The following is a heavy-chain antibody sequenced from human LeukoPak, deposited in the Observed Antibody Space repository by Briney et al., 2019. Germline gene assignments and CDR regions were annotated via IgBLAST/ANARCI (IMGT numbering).Heavy chain of an antibody. CDR2: IRHDGSKK. Sequence: PGGSLRLSCAGSGFSFSTYGMHWVRQAPGKGLEWVAFIRHDGSKKYYADSVKGRFTISRDISKNTLYLQMNSLRVEDTAVYYCARDWFHAIDYWGQGTLVTVSS. CDR3: ARDWFHAIDY. J-gene: IGHJ4*02. V-gene: IGHV3-30*02. CDR1: GFSFSTYG. D-gene: IGHD2/OR15-2a*01.